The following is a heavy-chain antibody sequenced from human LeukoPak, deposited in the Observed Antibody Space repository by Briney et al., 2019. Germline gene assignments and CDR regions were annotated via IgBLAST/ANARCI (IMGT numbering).Heavy chain of an antibody. J-gene: IGHJ4*02. V-gene: IGHV3-48*03. Sequence: GGSLRLSCAASGFTFSSYEMNWVRQAPGKGLEWVSYISNSDSTIYSADSVKGRFTISRDNARNSLCLQMNSLRVGDTAVYYCARGRPDSGWPFDYWGQGTLVTVSS. CDR1: GFTFSSYE. CDR3: ARGRPDSGWPFDY. D-gene: IGHD6-19*01. CDR2: ISNSDSTI.